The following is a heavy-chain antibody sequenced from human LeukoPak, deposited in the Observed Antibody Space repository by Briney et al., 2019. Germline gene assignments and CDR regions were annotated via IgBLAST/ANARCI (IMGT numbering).Heavy chain of an antibody. CDR2: ISGSGGST. J-gene: IGHJ4*02. CDR3: ARSTAGLDY. V-gene: IGHV3-23*01. CDR1: GFTFSSYA. Sequence: PGGSLRLSCAASGFTFSSYAMSWVRQAPGKGLEWVSAISGSGGSTYYADSVKGRFTISRDNAKNSLYLQMSSLRAEDTAVYYCARSTAGLDYWGQGTLVTVSS. D-gene: IGHD1-1*01.